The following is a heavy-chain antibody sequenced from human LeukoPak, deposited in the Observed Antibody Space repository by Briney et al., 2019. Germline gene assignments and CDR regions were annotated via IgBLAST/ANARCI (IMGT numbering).Heavy chain of an antibody. CDR2: ISSSSSYI. V-gene: IGHV3-21*01. CDR3: AREGGDIVVPAAPFDY. CDR1: RLIFRSYN. D-gene: IGHD2-2*01. Sequence: GVSLTLFCAPCRLIFRSYNVKCVRRAPGRGLECLSSISSSSSYIYYTDSVKGRFTISRDYAKNSLYLQMNSLRAEDTAVYYCAREGGDIVVPAAPFDYWGQGTLVTVSS. J-gene: IGHJ4*02.